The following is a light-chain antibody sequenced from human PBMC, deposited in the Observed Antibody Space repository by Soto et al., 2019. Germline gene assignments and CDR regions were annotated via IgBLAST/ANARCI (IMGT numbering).Light chain of an antibody. V-gene: IGKV1-6*01. CDR1: QGIRND. J-gene: IGKJ2*01. CDR3: LQDFNDPYT. Sequence: AIQMTQSPSSLSASVGDRVTITCRASQGIRNDLIWYQQKPGKAPKLLIYAASSLQSGVPSRFSGSRSGTDFTLTITSLQPEDFATYYCLQDFNDPYTFGQGTKVDIK. CDR2: AAS.